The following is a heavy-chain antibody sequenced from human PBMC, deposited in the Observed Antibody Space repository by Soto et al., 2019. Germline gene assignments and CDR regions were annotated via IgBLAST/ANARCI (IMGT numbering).Heavy chain of an antibody. CDR3: AKTGPVTARTRFDY. CDR1: GFTFGPYT. D-gene: IGHD2-21*02. Sequence: GGSLRLSCAGSGFTFGPYTMAWVRQAPGMGLECVSVITGNRGATYYSDSVKGRFSISRDNSRNTLYLQMNDLRAGDTGVYYCAKTGPVTARTRFDYWGQGALVT. CDR2: ITGNRGAT. V-gene: IGHV3-23*01. J-gene: IGHJ4*02.